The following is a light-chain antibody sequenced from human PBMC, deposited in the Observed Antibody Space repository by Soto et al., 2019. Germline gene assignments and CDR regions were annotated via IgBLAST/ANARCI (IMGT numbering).Light chain of an antibody. CDR3: GTWHSTLSGEWV. J-gene: IGLJ3*02. Sequence: QSVLTQPPSVSAAPGQKVTISCSGSNSNIGANSVSWYQHLPGTALKVDIYDVDKRPSGIPDRFSGSKSGTSATLDITGLQMGAEADYYSGTWHSTLSGEWVFGGGTKRTVL. V-gene: IGLV1-51*01. CDR1: NSNIGANS. CDR2: DVD.